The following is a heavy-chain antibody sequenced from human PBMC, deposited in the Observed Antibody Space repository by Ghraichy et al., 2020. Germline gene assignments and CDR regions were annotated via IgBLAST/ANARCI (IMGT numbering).Heavy chain of an antibody. Sequence: GESLNISCKASGYSFASNWVGWVRQMRGEGLQWMGIIYPDNFETRYSPSFQGQVTISADRSINTAYLQWSSLKTSDTAIYYCATMRGYYHGLDVWGQGTTVTVS. CDR1: GYSFASNW. J-gene: IGHJ6*02. CDR3: ATMRGYYHGLDV. CDR2: IYPDNFET. V-gene: IGHV5-51*01.